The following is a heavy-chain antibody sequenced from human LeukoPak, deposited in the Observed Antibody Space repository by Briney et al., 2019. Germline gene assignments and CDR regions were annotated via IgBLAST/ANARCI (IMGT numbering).Heavy chain of an antibody. Sequence: ASVTVSCKASGYTFTSYYMHWVRQAPGQGLEWMGIINPSGGSTSYAQKFQGRATMTRDTSTSTVYMELSSLRSEDTAVYYCARRDYGEEFDYWGQGTLVTVSS. CDR1: GYTFTSYY. D-gene: IGHD4-17*01. CDR3: ARRDYGEEFDY. J-gene: IGHJ4*02. CDR2: INPSGGST. V-gene: IGHV1-46*01.